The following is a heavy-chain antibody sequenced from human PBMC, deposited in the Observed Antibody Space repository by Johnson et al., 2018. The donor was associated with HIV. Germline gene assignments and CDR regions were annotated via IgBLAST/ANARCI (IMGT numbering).Heavy chain of an antibody. Sequence: QVQLVESGGGVVQPGRSLRLSCAASGFTFSSYGMHWVRQAPGKGLEWVAVISYDGSNKYYADSVKGRFTISRDKSKHTLYLQMNSLRAEETAVYYCAKDEAGVWPLRGDAFDIWGQGTMVTVSS. D-gene: IGHD3-3*01. J-gene: IGHJ3*02. CDR1: GFTFSSYG. CDR2: ISYDGSNK. V-gene: IGHV3-30*18. CDR3: AKDEAGVWPLRGDAFDI.